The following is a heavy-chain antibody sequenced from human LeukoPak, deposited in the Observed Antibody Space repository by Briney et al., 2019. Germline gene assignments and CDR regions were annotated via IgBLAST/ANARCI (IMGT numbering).Heavy chain of an antibody. CDR1: GFTFSSFW. J-gene: IGHJ5*02. D-gene: IGHD3-3*01. CDR2: IKQDGSEK. Sequence: PGGSLRLSGAASGFTFSSFWLSWVRQAPGKGREWVATIKQDGSEKYYVDSVKGRFTISRDNAKNSLYLQMNSLRAEDTAVYYCAREVQQLRFLEWLLDWFDPWGQGTLVTVSS. V-gene: IGHV3-7*01. CDR3: AREVQQLRFLEWLLDWFDP.